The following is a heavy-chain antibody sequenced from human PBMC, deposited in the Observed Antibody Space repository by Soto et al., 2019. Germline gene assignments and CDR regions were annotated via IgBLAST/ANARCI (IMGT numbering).Heavy chain of an antibody. CDR3: VRVGVGIGNHFDS. D-gene: IGHD1-26*01. CDR2: IHYSGRT. CDR1: NGSISGFY. Sequence: RSLTCSVSNGSISGFYWTWIRQPPGKILEWIGYIHYSGRTDCNPSLTSRATMSVDTSKNQFSLNLKSITAADTAVYYCVRVGVGIGNHFDSWGRGTLVTVSS. J-gene: IGHJ4*02. V-gene: IGHV4-59*12.